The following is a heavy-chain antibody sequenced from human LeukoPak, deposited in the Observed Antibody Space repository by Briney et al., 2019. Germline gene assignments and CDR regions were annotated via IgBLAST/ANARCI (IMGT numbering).Heavy chain of an antibody. V-gene: IGHV4-59*01. Sequence: SETLSLTCTVSGGSISSYYWSWIRQPPGKGLEWIGYIYYSGSTNYNPSLKSRVTISVDTSKNQFSLKLSSVTAVDTAVYYCARMSSGWYLGWFDPWGQGTLVTVSS. D-gene: IGHD6-19*01. CDR1: GGSISSYY. CDR3: ARMSSGWYLGWFDP. CDR2: IYYSGST. J-gene: IGHJ5*02.